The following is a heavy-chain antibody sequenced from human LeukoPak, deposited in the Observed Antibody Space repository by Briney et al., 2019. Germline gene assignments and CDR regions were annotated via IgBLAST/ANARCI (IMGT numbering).Heavy chain of an antibody. CDR2: IYYSGST. D-gene: IGHD6-6*01. V-gene: IGHV4-31*03. CDR1: GGSISSGGYY. CDR3: ARRRGIAARGDLDY. J-gene: IGHJ4*02. Sequence: PSQTLSLTCTVSGGSISSGGYYWSWIRQHPGKGLEWIGYIYYSGSTYYNPSLESRVTISVDTSKNQFSLKLSSVTAADTAVYYCARRRGIAARGDLDYWGQGTLVTVSS.